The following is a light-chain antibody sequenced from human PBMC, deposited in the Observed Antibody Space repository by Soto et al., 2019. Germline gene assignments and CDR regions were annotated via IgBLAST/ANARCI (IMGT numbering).Light chain of an antibody. CDR1: QGVTANY. V-gene: IGKV3-20*01. Sequence: EIALTQSPGTLSLSPGERATLSSRASQGVTANYLAWYQQKPGQAPRLLIYAASIGATGIPDRFSGSGSGTDFTLTISRLEPEDSSVYYCLQSGIPLWTFGQGTKVEIK. CDR3: LQSGIPLWT. CDR2: AAS. J-gene: IGKJ1*01.